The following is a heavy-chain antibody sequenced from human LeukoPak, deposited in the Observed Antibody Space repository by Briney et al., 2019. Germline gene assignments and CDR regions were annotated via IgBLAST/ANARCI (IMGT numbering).Heavy chain of an antibody. V-gene: IGHV3-21*01. D-gene: IGHD5-12*01. CDR3: ARDDNSGGFLYGMDV. CDR2: VSTGSNYI. CDR1: GFTFSSYS. J-gene: IGHJ6*02. Sequence: GGSLRLSCTASGFTFSSYSLNWVRQAPGKGLEWVSSVSTGSNYIYYADSVKGRFTISRDNANNSLYLQMNSLRAEDTAVYYCARDDNSGGFLYGMDVWGQGTTVTVSS.